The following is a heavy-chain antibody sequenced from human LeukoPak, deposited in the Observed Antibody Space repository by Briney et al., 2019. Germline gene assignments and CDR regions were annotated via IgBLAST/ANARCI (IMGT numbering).Heavy chain of an antibody. D-gene: IGHD4-11*01. CDR1: GGSISSGGYY. V-gene: IGHV4-30-2*01. Sequence: SETLSLTCTVSGGSISSGGYYWSWIRQPPGKGLEWIGYIYHSGSTYYNPSLKSRVTISVDRSKNQFSLKLSSVTAADTAVYYCARHFYSNYYEWFDPWGQGTLVTVSS. CDR3: ARHFYSNYYEWFDP. CDR2: IYHSGST. J-gene: IGHJ5*02.